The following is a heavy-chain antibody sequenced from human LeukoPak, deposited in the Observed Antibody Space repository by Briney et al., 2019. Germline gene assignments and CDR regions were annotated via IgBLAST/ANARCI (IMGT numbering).Heavy chain of an antibody. J-gene: IGHJ4*02. CDR2: IWYDGSNK. V-gene: IGHV3-33*08. CDR1: GFTFSGYG. CDR3: ARPYYYDRSGYYPFDY. Sequence: GRSLRLSCAASGFTFSGYGMHWVRQAPGKGLEWVAVIWYDGSNKYYADSVKGRFTISRDNSKNTLYLQMNSLSAEDTAVYYCARPYYYDRSGYYPFDYWGQGTLVTVSS. D-gene: IGHD3-22*01.